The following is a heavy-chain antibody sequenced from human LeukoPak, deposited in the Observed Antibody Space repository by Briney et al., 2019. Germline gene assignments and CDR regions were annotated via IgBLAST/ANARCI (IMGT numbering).Heavy chain of an antibody. CDR2: ISAYNGNT. Sequence: ASVKVSCKASGYTFTSYGISWVRQAPGQGLEWMGWISAYNGNTNYAQKLQGRVTMTTDTSTSTAYMELRSLRSDDTAVYYCARGYWGYCSSTSCPDMFDPWGQGTLVTVSS. D-gene: IGHD2-2*01. J-gene: IGHJ5*02. CDR3: ARGYWGYCSSTSCPDMFDP. CDR1: GYTFTSYG. V-gene: IGHV1-18*01.